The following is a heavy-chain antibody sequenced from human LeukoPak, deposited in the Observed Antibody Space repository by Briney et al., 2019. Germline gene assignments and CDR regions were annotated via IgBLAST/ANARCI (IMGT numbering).Heavy chain of an antibody. V-gene: IGHV3-30*18. CDR1: GFTFSSYG. CDR3: AKSSGGYYYYYGMDV. D-gene: IGHD3-3*01. CDR2: ISYDGSNK. Sequence: PGGSLRPSCAASGFTFSSYGMHWVRQAPGKGLEWVAVISYDGSNKYYADSVKGRFTISRDNSKNTLYLQMNSLRAEDTAVYYCAKSSGGYYYYYGMDVWGQGTTVTVSS. J-gene: IGHJ6*02.